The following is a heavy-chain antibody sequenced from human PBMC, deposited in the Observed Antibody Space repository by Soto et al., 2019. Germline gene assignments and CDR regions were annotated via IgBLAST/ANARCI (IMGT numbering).Heavy chain of an antibody. CDR1: GGSISSSNFC. Sequence: SETLSITCTVSGGSISSSNFCWGWIRQPPGKGLETIGTIFYGGNTYYNPSLKSRVTISVDTSKNQFSLRLSSVTAADTAVYYCARLTSWQQQLVDPWGQGILVTVS. J-gene: IGHJ5*02. D-gene: IGHD6-13*01. CDR2: IFYGGNT. V-gene: IGHV4-39*01. CDR3: ARLTSWQQQLVDP.